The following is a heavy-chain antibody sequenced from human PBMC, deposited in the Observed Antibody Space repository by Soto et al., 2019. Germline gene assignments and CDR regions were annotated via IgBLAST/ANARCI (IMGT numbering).Heavy chain of an antibody. CDR3: ARDQTSGSGSYWDY. D-gene: IGHD3-10*01. V-gene: IGHV3-30*03. J-gene: IGHJ4*02. CDR1: GFTFSTYG. CDR2: ISYDGINK. Sequence: QVQLVESGGGVVQPGGSLRLSYAASGFTFSTYGMHWARQAPGEGLEWVAVISYDGINKYYVDSVKGRFTISRDNSKNTLYLQMNSLRGEDTAVYYCARDQTSGSGSYWDYWGQGTLVTVSS.